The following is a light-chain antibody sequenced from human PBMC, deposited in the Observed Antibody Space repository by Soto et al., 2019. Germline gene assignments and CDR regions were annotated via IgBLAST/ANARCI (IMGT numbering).Light chain of an antibody. CDR1: QSVASNY. CDR3: QQYGNSPPFT. Sequence: DIVLTQSPGTLSLSPGERATLSCRASQSVASNYLAWYQQKPGQAPRLLIYGASSRATGIPDRFSGGGSGTDFTLTISRLEPEDFAVYYCQQYGNSPPFTFGPGTKVDIK. V-gene: IGKV3-20*01. J-gene: IGKJ3*01. CDR2: GAS.